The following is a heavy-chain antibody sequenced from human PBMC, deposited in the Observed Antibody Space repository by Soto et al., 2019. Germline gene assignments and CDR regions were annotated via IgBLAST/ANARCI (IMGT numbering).Heavy chain of an antibody. CDR2: IDPSDSYT. CDR1: GYSFTSYW. J-gene: IGHJ3*02. D-gene: IGHD3-22*01. CDR3: ARRKTYYYDSSDAFDI. Sequence: GESLKISCKGSGYSFTSYWISWVRQMPGKGLEWMGRIDPSDSYTNYSPSFQGHVTISADKSISTAYLQWSGLKASDTAMYYCARRKTYYYDSSDAFDIWGQGTMVTVSS. V-gene: IGHV5-10-1*01.